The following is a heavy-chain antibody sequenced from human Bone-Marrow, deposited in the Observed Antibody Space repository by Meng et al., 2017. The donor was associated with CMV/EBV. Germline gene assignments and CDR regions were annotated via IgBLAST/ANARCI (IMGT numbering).Heavy chain of an antibody. D-gene: IGHD3-9*01. CDR1: GFTFSSYS. CDR3: ARHFSTGNSMAY. J-gene: IGHJ4*02. V-gene: IGHV3-21*01. Sequence: GESLKISCAASGFTFSSYSMNWVRQAPGKGLEWVSSISSSSSYIYYADSVKGRFTISRDNAKNSLYLQMNSLRAEDTAVYYCARHFSTGNSMAYWGQETLVTVSS. CDR2: ISSSSSYI.